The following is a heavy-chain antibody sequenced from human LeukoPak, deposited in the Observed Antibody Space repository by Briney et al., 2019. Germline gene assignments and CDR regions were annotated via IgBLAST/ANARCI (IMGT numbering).Heavy chain of an antibody. D-gene: IGHD3-22*01. CDR1: GGSLSGFH. V-gene: IGHV4-34*01. CDR3: ARSEVNSSGYWVILY. CDR2: INHSGDA. J-gene: IGHJ4*02. Sequence: SETLFLTCDVDGGSLSGFHWSWIRQSPRKRLEWIGEINHSGDANYNPSLTTRVDISLDMSKNQFSLKMNSVTAADTAVYYCARSEVNSSGYWVILYWGQGTLVTVSS.